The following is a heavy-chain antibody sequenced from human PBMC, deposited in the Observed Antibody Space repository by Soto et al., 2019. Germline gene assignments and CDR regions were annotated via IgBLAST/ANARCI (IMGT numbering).Heavy chain of an antibody. CDR1: GGSFSGYY. V-gene: IGHV4-34*01. CDR2: INHSGST. J-gene: IGHJ2*01. Sequence: QVQLQQWGAGLLKPSETLSLTCAVYGGSFSGYYWSWIRQPPGKGLEWIGEINHSGSTNYNPSLKSRVTISVDTSKNQFSLKLSSVTAADPAVYYCAREVPSRYFDLWGRGTPVTVSS. D-gene: IGHD1-1*01. CDR3: AREVPSRYFDL.